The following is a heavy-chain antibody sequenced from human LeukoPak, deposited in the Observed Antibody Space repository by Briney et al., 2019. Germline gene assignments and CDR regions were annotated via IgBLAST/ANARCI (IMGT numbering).Heavy chain of an antibody. CDR2: IKQDGSEK. V-gene: IGHV3-7*01. J-gene: IGHJ4*02. D-gene: IGHD6-13*01. CDR1: GFTFSSYW. Sequence: GGSLRLSCAASGFTFSSYWMSWVRQAPGKGLEWVANIKQDGSEKYYVDSVKGRFTISRDNAKNSLYLQMNSLRAEDTAVYYCARGWGSSWYMGTRFDYWGQGTLVTVSS. CDR3: ARGWGSSWYMGTRFDY.